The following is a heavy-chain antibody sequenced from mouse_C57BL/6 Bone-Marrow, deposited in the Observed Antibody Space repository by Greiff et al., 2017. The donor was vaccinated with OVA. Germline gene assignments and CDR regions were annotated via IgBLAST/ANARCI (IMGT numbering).Heavy chain of an antibody. CDR3: ARTPYYDYDVGFAY. CDR2: IYPGDGDT. V-gene: IGHV1-80*01. Sequence: QVQLQQSGAELVKPGASVKISCKASGYAFSSYWMNWVKQRPGKGLEWIGQIYPGDGDTNYNGKFKGKATLTADKSSSTAYMQLSSLTSEDSAVYFCARTPYYDYDVGFAYWGQGTLVTVSA. J-gene: IGHJ3*01. D-gene: IGHD2-4*01. CDR1: GYAFSSYW.